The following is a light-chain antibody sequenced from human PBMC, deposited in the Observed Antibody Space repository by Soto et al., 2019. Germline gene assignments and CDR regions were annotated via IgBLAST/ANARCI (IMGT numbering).Light chain of an antibody. CDR1: QSVRSSY. J-gene: IGKJ4*02. CDR3: QQYGSQLRT. V-gene: IGKV3-20*01. Sequence: TQSPCALTLAAGERATLSCMASQSVRSSYLAWYQQKPGQAPRLLIYGASSRATGIPERISGSGSGTDFALTISRMQPEDFASYYCQQYGSQLRTFGEGTQVDIK. CDR2: GAS.